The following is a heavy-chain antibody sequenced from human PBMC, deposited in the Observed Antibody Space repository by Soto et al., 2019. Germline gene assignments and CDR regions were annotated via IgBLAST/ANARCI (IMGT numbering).Heavy chain of an antibody. D-gene: IGHD6-19*01. CDR1: VGTFSSYA. CDR3: ARASSGWRDAFDI. CDR2: IIPIFGTA. J-gene: IGHJ3*02. V-gene: IGHV1-69*13. Sequence: GASVKLSCKASVGTFSSYAISWVRQAPGQGLEWMGGIIPIFGTANYAQKFQGRVTITADESTSTAYMELSSLRSEDTAVYYCARASSGWRDAFDIWGQGPMVTV.